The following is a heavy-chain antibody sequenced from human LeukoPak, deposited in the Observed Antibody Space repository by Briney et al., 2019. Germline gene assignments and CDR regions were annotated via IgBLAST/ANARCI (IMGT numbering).Heavy chain of an antibody. CDR1: GYTLTELS. D-gene: IGHD2-15*01. CDR2: FDPEDGET. Sequence: ASVKVSCKVSGYTLTELSMHWVRQAPGKGLEWMGGFDPEDGETIYAQKFQGRVTMTEDTSTDTAYMELSSLRSEDTAVYYCANGVVVVGGNVRRFEPLGPGTLV. CDR3: ANGVVVVGGNVRRFEP. V-gene: IGHV1-24*01. J-gene: IGHJ5*01.